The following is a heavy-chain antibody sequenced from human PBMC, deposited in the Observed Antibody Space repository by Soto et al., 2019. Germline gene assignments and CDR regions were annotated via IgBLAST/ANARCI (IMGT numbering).Heavy chain of an antibody. CDR3: ARHLTSAAFDY. CDR2: IDPSDSYT. Sequence: GESLKISCKGSGYSFTSYWTSWVRQMPGKGLEWMGRIDPSDSYTNYSPSFQGHVTISVDKSISTAYLQWSSLKASDTAMYYCARHLTSAAFDYWGQGSLVTVSS. V-gene: IGHV5-10-1*01. D-gene: IGHD7-27*01. J-gene: IGHJ4*02. CDR1: GYSFTSYW.